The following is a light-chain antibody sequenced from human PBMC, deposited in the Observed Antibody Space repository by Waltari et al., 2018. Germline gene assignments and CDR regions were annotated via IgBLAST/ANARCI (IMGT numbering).Light chain of an antibody. CDR1: GSDIGAYNY. J-gene: IGLJ2*01. CDR3: SSYTATSNGLARV. Sequence: QSALTQPASVSGSPGQSITISCTGTGSDIGAYNYVSWYQQHPGDAPKLVIFQVNGRPPGVSPRVSGSKSAYTASLTISGLQAEDEADYYCSSYTATSNGLARVFGGGTKLTVL. CDR2: QVN. V-gene: IGLV2-14*01.